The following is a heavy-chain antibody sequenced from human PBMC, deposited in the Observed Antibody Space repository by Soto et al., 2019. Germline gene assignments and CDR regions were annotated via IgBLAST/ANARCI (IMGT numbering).Heavy chain of an antibody. Sequence: SETVSLTCTVSGGSISSGGYYWSWIRQHPGTGLEWIGYIYYSGSTYYNPSLKSRVTISVDTSKNQFSLKLSSVTAADTAVYYCAREDSTYYDFWSGPEDVWGQGTTVTVSS. CDR1: GGSISSGGYY. V-gene: IGHV4-31*03. J-gene: IGHJ6*02. CDR3: AREDSTYYDFWSGPEDV. CDR2: IYYSGST. D-gene: IGHD3-3*01.